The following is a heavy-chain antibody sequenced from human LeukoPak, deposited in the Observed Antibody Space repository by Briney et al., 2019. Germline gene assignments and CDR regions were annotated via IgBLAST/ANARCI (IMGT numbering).Heavy chain of an antibody. D-gene: IGHD3-22*01. CDR2: IYYSGST. V-gene: IGHV4-59*01. CDR1: GGSIRSYY. CDR3: ARGGGSTDYYDSSGYF. Sequence: TSETLSLTCTVSGGSIRSYYWSWIRQPPGKGLEWIGYIYYSGSTNYNPSLKSRVTISVDTSKNQFSLRLSSVTAADTAVYYCARGGGSTDYYDSSGYFWGQGTLVTVSS. J-gene: IGHJ4*02.